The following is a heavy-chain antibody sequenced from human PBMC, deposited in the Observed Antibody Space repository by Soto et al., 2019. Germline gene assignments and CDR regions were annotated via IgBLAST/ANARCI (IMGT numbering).Heavy chain of an antibody. CDR2: VIPILGIA. J-gene: IGHJ6*03. Sequence: GASGKVSCKASGGTFSDYTISWGRQAPGQGLEWMGRVIPILGIANYAQKFQGRVTITADKSTSTAYMELSSLRSEDTAVYYCAREVEDIVVVVAATRDYYYYMAVWGKGTTVTVSS. V-gene: IGHV1-69*04. D-gene: IGHD2-15*01. CDR3: AREVEDIVVVVAATRDYYYYMAV. CDR1: GGTFSDYT.